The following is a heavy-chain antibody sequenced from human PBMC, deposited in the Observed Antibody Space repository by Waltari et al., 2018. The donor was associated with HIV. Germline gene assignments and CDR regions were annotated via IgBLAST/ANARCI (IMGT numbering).Heavy chain of an antibody. CDR3: ARGLRDIVLMVYANHYDY. D-gene: IGHD2-8*01. CDR2: INHSGST. CDR1: GGSFSGYY. J-gene: IGHJ4*02. Sequence: QVQLQQWGAGLLKPSETLSLTCAVYGGSFSGYYWSWIRQPPGKGLEWIGEINHSGSTNYNPSRKSRVTISVDTSKNQFSLKLSSVTAADTAVYYCARGLRDIVLMVYANHYDYWGQGTLVTVSS. V-gene: IGHV4-34*01.